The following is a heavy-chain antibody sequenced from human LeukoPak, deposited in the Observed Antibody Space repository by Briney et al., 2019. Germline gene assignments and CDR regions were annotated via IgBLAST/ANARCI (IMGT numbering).Heavy chain of an antibody. CDR2: ISSSSSPI. V-gene: IGHV3-48*01. CDR3: ARSIAVAGNY. D-gene: IGHD6-19*01. Sequence: GGSLRLSCVASGFTFSSYSMNWVRQAPGKGLEWVSYISSSSSPIYYADSVKGRFTISRDNVKNSLYLQMNSLRADDTAVYYCARSIAVAGNYWGQGTLVTVSS. J-gene: IGHJ4*02. CDR1: GFTFSSYS.